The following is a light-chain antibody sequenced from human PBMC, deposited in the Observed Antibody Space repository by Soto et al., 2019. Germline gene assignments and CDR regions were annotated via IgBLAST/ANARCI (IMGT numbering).Light chain of an antibody. CDR3: QQYGGSPTWT. J-gene: IGKJ1*01. CDR2: AAS. Sequence: EIVLTQSPGTLSLSPGERATLSCRASQSVTSSYLAWYQQKPGQAPRLLIYAASSRATGIPDRFSASGSGTEFTLTISRLEPEDFALYYCQQYGGSPTWTFGQGTKVQIK. CDR1: QSVTSSY. V-gene: IGKV3-20*01.